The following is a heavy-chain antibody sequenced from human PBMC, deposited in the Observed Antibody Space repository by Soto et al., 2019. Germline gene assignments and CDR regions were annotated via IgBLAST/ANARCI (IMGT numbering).Heavy chain of an antibody. Sequence: SETLSLTCAVYGGSFSGYYWSWIRQPPGKGLEWIGEINHSGSTNYNPSLKSRVTISVDTSKNQFSLKLSSVTAADTAVYYCARGRPVVFDYRGQGTLVTVSS. CDR3: ARGRPVVFDY. V-gene: IGHV4-34*01. D-gene: IGHD2-15*01. J-gene: IGHJ4*02. CDR2: INHSGST. CDR1: GGSFSGYY.